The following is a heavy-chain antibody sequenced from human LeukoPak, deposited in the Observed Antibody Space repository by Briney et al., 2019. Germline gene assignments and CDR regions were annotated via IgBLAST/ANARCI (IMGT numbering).Heavy chain of an antibody. D-gene: IGHD3-16*01. J-gene: IGHJ4*02. V-gene: IGHV3-11*01. Sequence: GGSLRLSCAASGFTFSDYYMSWIRQAPGKGLEWVSYISSSGSTIYYADSVKGRFTISRDNSKNTVFLQMNSLRAEDSAVYYCAKDYAVGSIDYWGQGTLVTVSS. CDR3: AKDYAVGSIDY. CDR2: ISSSGSTI. CDR1: GFTFSDYY.